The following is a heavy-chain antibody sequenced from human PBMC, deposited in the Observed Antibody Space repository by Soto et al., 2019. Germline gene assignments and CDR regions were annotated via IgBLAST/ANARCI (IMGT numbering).Heavy chain of an antibody. D-gene: IGHD1-26*01. J-gene: IGHJ4*02. V-gene: IGHV1-69*01. Sequence: QLQLVQSGAEVREPGSSLKVSCKASGGTFSSYTVIWVRQAPGQRLEWMGGITPTLNIAKYAEKFQGRVTITADESTSTVNMHLSSLRSEDTAVYFCARGYYSGSNPSSFDYWGQGTLVAVSS. CDR2: ITPTLNIA. CDR3: ARGYYSGSNPSSFDY. CDR1: GGTFSSYT.